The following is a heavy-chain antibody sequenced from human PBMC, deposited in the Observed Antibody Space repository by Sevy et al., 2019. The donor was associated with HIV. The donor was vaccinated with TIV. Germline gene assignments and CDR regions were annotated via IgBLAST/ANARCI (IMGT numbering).Heavy chain of an antibody. CDR1: GFSFGSSA. CDR2: ISHDGYNK. V-gene: IGHV3-30-3*01. J-gene: IGHJ4*02. CDR3: ARDRLNWDFDY. Sequence: GGSLRLSCAASGFSFGSSAMDWVRQAPGKGLGWVAAISHDGYNKYYGDSVKGRFTISRDNSKNTLYLQMNSLRAEETALYYCARDRLNWDFDYWGQGTLVTVSS. D-gene: IGHD1-1*01.